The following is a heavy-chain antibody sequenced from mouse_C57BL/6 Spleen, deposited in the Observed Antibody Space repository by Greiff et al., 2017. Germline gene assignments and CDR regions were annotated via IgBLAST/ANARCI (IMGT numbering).Heavy chain of an antibody. Sequence: VQLQQSGPELVKPGASVKLSCKASGYTFTSYDINWVKPRPGQGLEWIGWIYPRDGSTKYNEKFKGKATLTVDTSSSTAYMELHSLTSEDSAVYFCARGISTVVAPYDFGYGGQGTTLTVSS. V-gene: IGHV1-85*01. D-gene: IGHD1-1*01. J-gene: IGHJ2*01. CDR3: ARGISTVVAPYDFGY. CDR2: IYPRDGST. CDR1: GYTFTSYD.